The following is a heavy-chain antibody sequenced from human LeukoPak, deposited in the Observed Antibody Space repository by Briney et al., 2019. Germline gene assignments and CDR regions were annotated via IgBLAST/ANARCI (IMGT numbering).Heavy chain of an antibody. CDR1: GFTVSSNY. CDR3: ARNAAAAGRYKYYYYMDV. CDR2: ICSGGST. Sequence: GGSLRLSCAASGFTVSSNYMSWVRQAPGKGLEWVSVICSGGSTYYTDSVKGRFTISRDNSENTLYLQMNSLRAEDTAVYYCARNAAAAGRYKYYYYMDVWGKGTTVTVSS. V-gene: IGHV3-53*01. D-gene: IGHD6-13*01. J-gene: IGHJ6*03.